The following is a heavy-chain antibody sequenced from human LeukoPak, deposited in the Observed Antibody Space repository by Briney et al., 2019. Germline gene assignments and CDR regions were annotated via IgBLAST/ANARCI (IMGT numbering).Heavy chain of an antibody. CDR2: IYSSGDT. CDR1: GDSISSGSYY. Sequence: SETLSLTCTVSGDSISSGSYYWIWLGQPAGKGLEWNGRIYSSGDTKFNPSLKSRVTISLDTYKNQLSLKLSSATAADTAVYYCASRHSKQQPYYYYMDIWGKGTTVTVSS. CDR3: ASRHSKQQPYYYYMDI. J-gene: IGHJ6*03. D-gene: IGHD6-13*01. V-gene: IGHV4-61*02.